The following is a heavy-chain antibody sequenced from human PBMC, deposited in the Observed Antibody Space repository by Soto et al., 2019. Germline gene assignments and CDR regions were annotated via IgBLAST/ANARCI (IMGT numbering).Heavy chain of an antibody. J-gene: IGHJ4*02. CDR3: ARGLTLSSSDVAFDY. CDR1: GFTFSSYS. CDR2: ISSSSSYI. V-gene: IGHV3-21*01. Sequence: GGSLRLSCAASGFTFSSYSMNWVRQAPGKGLEWVSSISSSSSYIYYADSVKGRFTISRDNAKNSLYLQMNSLRAEDTAVYYCARGLTLSSSDVAFDYWGQGTLVTVSS. D-gene: IGHD6-6*01.